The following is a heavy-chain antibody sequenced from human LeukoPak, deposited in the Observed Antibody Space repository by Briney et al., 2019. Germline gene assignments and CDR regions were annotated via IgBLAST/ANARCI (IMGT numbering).Heavy chain of an antibody. CDR2: ISYDGSNK. Sequence: GGSLRLSCAASGFTFSSYGMHWVRQAPGKGLEWVAVISYDGSNKYYADSVKGRFTISRDNSKNTLYLQMNSLRAEDTAVYYCARDASGYGGYYYYMDVWGKGTTVTVSS. CDR1: GFTFSSYG. J-gene: IGHJ6*03. CDR3: ARDASGYGGYYYYMDV. V-gene: IGHV3-30*03. D-gene: IGHD5-12*01.